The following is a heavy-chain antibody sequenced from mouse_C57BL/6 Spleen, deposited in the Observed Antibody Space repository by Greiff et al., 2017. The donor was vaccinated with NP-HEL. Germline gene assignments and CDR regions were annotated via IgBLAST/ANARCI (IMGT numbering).Heavy chain of an antibody. CDR1: GYTFTDYN. CDR3: ARLYGYDGFDY. CDR2: INPNNGGT. D-gene: IGHD2-2*01. V-gene: IGHV1-22*01. J-gene: IGHJ2*01. Sequence: VQLKESGPELVKPGASVKMSCKASGYTFTDYNMHWVKQSHGKSLEWIGYINPNNGGTSYNQKFKGKATLTVNKSSSTAYMELRSLTSEDSAVYYCARLYGYDGFDYWGQGTTLTVSS.